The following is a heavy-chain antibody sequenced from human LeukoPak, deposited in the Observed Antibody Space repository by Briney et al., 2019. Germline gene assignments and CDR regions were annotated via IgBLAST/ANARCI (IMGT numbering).Heavy chain of an antibody. V-gene: IGHV3-30*04. D-gene: IGHD2-15*01. CDR3: AKEARCGSAPRCAFDI. J-gene: IGHJ3*02. CDR1: GFNFDNFA. CDR2: ISHDGRTK. Sequence: PGKSLTLSCVVSGFNFDNFAMHWVRQPLGKGLEWVAVISHDGRTKYYADSMKGRITISRDNSKNTLFLQMNNLRSEDTAVYYCAKEARCGSAPRCAFDIWGQGTMVTVSS.